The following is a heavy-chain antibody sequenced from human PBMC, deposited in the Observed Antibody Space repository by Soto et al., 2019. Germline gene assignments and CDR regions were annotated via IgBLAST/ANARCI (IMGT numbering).Heavy chain of an antibody. J-gene: IGHJ4*02. D-gene: IGHD2-2*01. CDR2: ISVSVDRT. CDR3: AKDGDSISTNKPLDS. Sequence: GGSLRLSCAASGFTFTSYAMCWVRQAPGKGLEWVSSISVSVDRTFYADSVKGRFTISRDNSRNTLHLQMNSLRAEDTAVYYCAKDGDSISTNKPLDSSGQGTLVTGSS. CDR1: GFTFTSYA. V-gene: IGHV3-23*01.